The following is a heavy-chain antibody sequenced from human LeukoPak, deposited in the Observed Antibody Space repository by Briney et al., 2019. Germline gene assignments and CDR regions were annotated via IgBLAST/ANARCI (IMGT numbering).Heavy chain of an antibody. V-gene: IGHV4-59*01. J-gene: IGHJ4*02. CDR1: GGSISSYF. CDR3: ARDSPIGFDY. CDR2: IDYSGST. Sequence: SETLSLTCGVSGGSISSYFWSWIRQPPGKGLEWIGNIDYSGSTNYNSSLKSRVTISVDTSKNQFSLKLISVTAADTAVYYCARDSPIGFDYWGQGTLVTVSS. D-gene: IGHD3-16*02.